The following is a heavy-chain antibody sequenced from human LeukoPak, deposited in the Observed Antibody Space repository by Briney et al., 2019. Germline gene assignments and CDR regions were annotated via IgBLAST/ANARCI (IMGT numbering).Heavy chain of an antibody. D-gene: IGHD6-19*01. CDR1: GGSFSGYY. CDR2: INHSGST. V-gene: IGHV4-34*01. CDR3: ARVLEGSSGQHWYFDL. J-gene: IGHJ2*01. Sequence: PSETLSLTCAVYGGSFSGYYWSWIRQPPGKGLEWIGEINHSGSTNYNPSLKSRVAISVDTSKNQFSLKLSSVTAADTAVYYCARVLEGSSGQHWYFDLWGRGTLVTVSS.